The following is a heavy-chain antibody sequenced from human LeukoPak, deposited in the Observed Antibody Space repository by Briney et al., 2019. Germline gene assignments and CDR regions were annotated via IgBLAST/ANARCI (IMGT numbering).Heavy chain of an antibody. D-gene: IGHD5-18*01. V-gene: IGHV4-59*01. CDR2: IYYSGST. Sequence: SETLSLTCTVSGGSISSYYWSWVRQPPGKGMEWIGYIYYSGSTNYNPSLKSRVTKSVETSKKKFSLKLSSVTAADTAVYYCARGWGRGYSYTLSRWGQGTLVTVSS. CDR1: GGSISSYY. J-gene: IGHJ4*02. CDR3: ARGWGRGYSYTLSR.